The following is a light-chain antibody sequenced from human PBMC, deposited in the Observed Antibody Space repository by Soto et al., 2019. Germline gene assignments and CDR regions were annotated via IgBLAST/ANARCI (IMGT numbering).Light chain of an antibody. CDR3: QQYQTYSQ. CDR1: QSINTW. J-gene: IGKJ1*01. CDR2: KAS. V-gene: IGKV1-5*03. Sequence: DIQMTQSPPTPSASVGDRATIPCRASQSINTWLAWYQLKPGRAPKLLIYKASTLESGVPSRFSGSGSGTEFTLTISSLQPDDFATYYCQQYQTYSQFGKGTKVDIK.